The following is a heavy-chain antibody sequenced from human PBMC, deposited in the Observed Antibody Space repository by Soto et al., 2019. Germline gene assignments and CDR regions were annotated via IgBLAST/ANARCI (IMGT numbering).Heavy chain of an antibody. CDR2: IYPDDSDT. Sequence: GESLKISCNGSGYSFTSYWIGWVRQMPGKGLEWMGIIYPDDSDTRYSPSFEGHVTISADKSINTAYLHLRSLEASDTAIYSCHRHGFTSCSFYALDIWGQGTTVTVSS. V-gene: IGHV5-51*01. J-gene: IGHJ6*02. D-gene: IGHD2-2*01. CDR1: GYSFTSYW. CDR3: HRHGFTSCSFYALDI.